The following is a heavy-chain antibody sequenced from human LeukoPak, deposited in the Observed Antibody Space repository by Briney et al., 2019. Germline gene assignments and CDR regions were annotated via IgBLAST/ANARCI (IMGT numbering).Heavy chain of an antibody. D-gene: IGHD3-10*02. Sequence: GGSLRLLCAASGLPFSIYEMNWVRQARGKGLVGVSYISSSGSTIYYADSVKGRFTISRDNAKNSLYLKMHSLRAEDTAVYYCAELGITMIGGVWGKGTTVTISS. V-gene: IGHV3-48*03. CDR1: GLPFSIYE. CDR3: AELGITMIGGV. J-gene: IGHJ6*04. CDR2: ISSSGSTI.